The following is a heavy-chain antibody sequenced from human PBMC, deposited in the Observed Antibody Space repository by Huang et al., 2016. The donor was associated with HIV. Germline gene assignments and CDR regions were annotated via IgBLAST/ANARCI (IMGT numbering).Heavy chain of an antibody. CDR1: GGSFSGYY. J-gene: IGHJ4*02. CDR2: ITQSGNT. D-gene: IGHD3-10*01. Sequence: QVQLHQWGAGLLKPSETLSLTCAVYGGSFSGYYWSWIRQPPGKGLEWIGEITQSGNTNYNPCRKSRVTISEETSKNQFSLKLSSVTAADTAVYYCARAPHYGSGSYYYWGQGTLVTVSS. V-gene: IGHV4-34*01. CDR3: ARAPHYGSGSYYY.